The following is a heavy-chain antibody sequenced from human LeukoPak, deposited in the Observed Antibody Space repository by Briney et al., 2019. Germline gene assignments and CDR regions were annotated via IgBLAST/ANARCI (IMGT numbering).Heavy chain of an antibody. CDR1: GGSISSGGYY. J-gene: IGHJ4*02. CDR2: IYYSGST. D-gene: IGHD6-6*01. V-gene: IGHV4-61*08. Sequence: PSQTLSLTCTVSGGSISSGGYYWSWIRQPPGKGLEWIGYIYYSGSTNYNPSLKSRVTISVDTSKNQFSLKLSSVTAADTAVYYCARGEGYSSSSACFDYWGQGTLVTVSS. CDR3: ARGEGYSSSSACFDY.